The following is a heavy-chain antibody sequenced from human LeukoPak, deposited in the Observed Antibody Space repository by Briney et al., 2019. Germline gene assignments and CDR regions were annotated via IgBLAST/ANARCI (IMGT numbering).Heavy chain of an antibody. CDR2: ISYDGSNK. J-gene: IGHJ6*02. CDR1: GFTFSSYG. V-gene: IGHV3-30*18. CDR3: AKNSDCGSTSCYSYYYGMDV. D-gene: IGHD2-2*01. Sequence: PGGSLRLSCAASGFTFSSYGMHRVRQAPGKGLGWVAVISYDGSNKYYADSVQDRFTISRDHSQNPLYLQMNSLRAEDPAVYYCAKNSDCGSTSCYSYYYGMDVLRQGTTV.